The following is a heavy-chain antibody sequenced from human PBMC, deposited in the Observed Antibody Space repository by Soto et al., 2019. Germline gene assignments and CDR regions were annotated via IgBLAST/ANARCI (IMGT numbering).Heavy chain of an antibody. CDR3: ARDRSGNHLL. J-gene: IGHJ4*02. CDR2: ISSSSSTI. V-gene: IGHV3-48*02. D-gene: IGHD5-12*01. CDR1: GFTFSYYS. Sequence: EVQLVESGGGLVQPGGSLRLSCAASGFTFSYYSMNWVRQAPGKGLEWISYISSSSSTINYADSVKGRFTISRDNAQIPLCLRMRSRRDDHTAGFYCARDRSGNHLLWGQGTLVSVSS.